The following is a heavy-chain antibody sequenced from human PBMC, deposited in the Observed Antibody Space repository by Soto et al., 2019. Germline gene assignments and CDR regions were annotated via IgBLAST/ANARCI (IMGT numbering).Heavy chain of an antibody. CDR2: IYYSGST. V-gene: IGHV4-31*03. CDR3: ARGPGIMAKIDY. D-gene: IGHD3-16*01. J-gene: IGHJ4*02. CDR1: GGSISSGGYY. Sequence: SDTLSLTCTVSGGSISSGGYYWSWIRHHPGKGLEWIGYIYYSGSTYYNPSLKSRVTISVDTSKNQFSLKLSSVTAADTAVYYCARGPGIMAKIDYWGQGTLVTVSS.